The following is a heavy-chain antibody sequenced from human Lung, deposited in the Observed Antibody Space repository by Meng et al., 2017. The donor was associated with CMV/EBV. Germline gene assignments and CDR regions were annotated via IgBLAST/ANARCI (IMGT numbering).Heavy chain of an antibody. Sequence: SVXVSXXAFGGTFNNCAFSWVRQAPGQGLEWIGGLITTFGTPNYAQKFQGRVTITTDESMTTTYMEVNSLRPADTALYFCARERMHGEVATTGSLDSWGRGXLVTVSS. CDR3: ARERMHGEVATTGSLDS. V-gene: IGHV1-69*05. CDR1: GGTFNNCA. CDR2: LITTFGTP. D-gene: IGHD1-26*01. J-gene: IGHJ4*02.